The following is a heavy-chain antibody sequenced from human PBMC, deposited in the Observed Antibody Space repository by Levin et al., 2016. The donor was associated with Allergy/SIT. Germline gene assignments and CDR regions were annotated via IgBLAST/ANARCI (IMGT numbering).Heavy chain of an antibody. Sequence: GESLKISCAASGFTFSSYAMHWVRQAPGKGLEWVAVISYDGSNKYYADSVKGRFTISRDNSKNTLYLQMNSLRAEDTAVYYCARIVVVTATDAFDIWGQGTMVTVSS. CDR3: ARIVVVTATDAFDI. CDR1: GFTFSSYA. J-gene: IGHJ3*02. CDR2: ISYDGSNK. D-gene: IGHD2-21*02. V-gene: IGHV3-30*04.